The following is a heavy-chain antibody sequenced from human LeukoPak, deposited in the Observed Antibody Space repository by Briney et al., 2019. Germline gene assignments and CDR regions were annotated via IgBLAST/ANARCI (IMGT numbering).Heavy chain of an antibody. V-gene: IGHV3-30*03. D-gene: IGHD4-17*01. CDR1: GFSFSNHG. Sequence: GGSLRLSCATSGFSFSNHGMHWARQAPGKGLEWVAAISFDGDIKYYADSVKGRFTISRDKSKNTLYLQMNSLRAGDTAVYYCARYSNPPLRGVTTGYYYYYGMDVWGQGTTVSVSS. CDR2: ISFDGDIK. CDR3: ARYSNPPLRGVTTGYYYYYGMDV. J-gene: IGHJ6*02.